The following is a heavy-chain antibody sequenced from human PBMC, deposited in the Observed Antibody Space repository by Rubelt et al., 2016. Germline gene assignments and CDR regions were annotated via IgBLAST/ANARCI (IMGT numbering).Heavy chain of an antibody. CDR3: ARYLGIEGDFDY. CDR1: GYTFTSYG. J-gene: IGHJ4*02. Sequence: QVQLVQSGAEVKKPGASVKVSCKASGYTFTSYGISWVRQAPGPGLEWMGWISAYNGNTNYAQKLQGRVTMTTDTSTSTAYVELRSLRSDDTAVYHCARYLGIEGDFDYWGQGTLVTVSS. D-gene: IGHD7-27*01. V-gene: IGHV1-18*01. CDR2: ISAYNGNT.